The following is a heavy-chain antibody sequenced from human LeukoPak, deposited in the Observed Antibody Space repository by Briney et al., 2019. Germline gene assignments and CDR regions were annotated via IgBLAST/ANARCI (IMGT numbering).Heavy chain of an antibody. CDR2: IIPIFATA. CDR1: GGTFSSYA. D-gene: IGHD6-13*01. Sequence: SVKVSCKPSGGTFSSYAISCVRQAPGQGLEWMGGIIPIFATANYAQKFQGRVKITADESTSTAYMELSSLKSEDTAVYYCARTLSRTSSTPPYYFDYWGQGTLVTVSS. J-gene: IGHJ4*02. CDR3: ARTLSRTSSTPPYYFDY. V-gene: IGHV1-69*13.